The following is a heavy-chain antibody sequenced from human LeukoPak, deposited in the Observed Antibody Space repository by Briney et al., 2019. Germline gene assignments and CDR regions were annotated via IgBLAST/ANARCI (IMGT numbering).Heavy chain of an antibody. CDR2: ITSGGNT. CDR1: GFTVSSNY. D-gene: IGHD5-12*01. V-gene: IGHV3-53*01. CDR3: ARGRGYRDYDRPLDY. J-gene: IGHJ4*02. Sequence: GGSLRLSCAASGFTVSSNYMNSVRQAPGKGLECVSVITSGGNTYYADSVKGRLTTSRDNSKNTLYVQMNSLRAEDTAIYYCARGRGYRDYDRPLDYWGQGTLVTVSS.